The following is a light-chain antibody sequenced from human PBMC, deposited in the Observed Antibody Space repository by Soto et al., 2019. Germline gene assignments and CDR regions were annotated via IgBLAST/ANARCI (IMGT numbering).Light chain of an antibody. V-gene: IGKV3-20*01. CDR3: QQYGSSPWT. CDR1: QTIRSNY. CDR2: GAS. Sequence: ETVLTQSPGTLSLSPGERATLSCRASQTIRSNYLAWYRQTPGQAPRLLIYGASKRATGIADRFSGSGSGTDFTLTISRLEPEDFALYYCQQYGSSPWTFSQGTKVEIK. J-gene: IGKJ1*01.